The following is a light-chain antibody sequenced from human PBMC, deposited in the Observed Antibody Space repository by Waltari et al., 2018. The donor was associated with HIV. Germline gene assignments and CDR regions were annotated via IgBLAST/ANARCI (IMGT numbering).Light chain of an antibody. J-gene: IGLJ2*01. CDR3: QSSDSTLSGSV. Sequence: SVLTQPPSVSGAPRQTVPLPSPGRNSTIGTPDCHRYQQFPGTAPQLLIYNTNSRPSGVPDRFSGSKSGTSASLAIIGLQAEDEADYFCQSSDSTLSGSVFGGGTKLTVL. CDR2: NTN. CDR1: NSTIGTPDC. V-gene: IGLV1-40*01.